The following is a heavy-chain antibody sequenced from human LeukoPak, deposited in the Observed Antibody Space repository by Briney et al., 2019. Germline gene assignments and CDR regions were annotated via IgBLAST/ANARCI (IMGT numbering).Heavy chain of an antibody. D-gene: IGHD1-26*01. V-gene: IGHV1-2*02. CDR1: GYTFTGYY. Sequence: GASVNVSFKASGYTFTGYYIHWVRQAPGQGLEWNGCINSNSGDTEYAQTFQGTVTMTRDTSISTFYMDLIGLRSDDTTLYYCASGRRVGYGTAVSDEGTSVTAYS. CDR2: INSNSGDT. J-gene: IGHJ6*04. CDR3: ASGRRVGYGTAV.